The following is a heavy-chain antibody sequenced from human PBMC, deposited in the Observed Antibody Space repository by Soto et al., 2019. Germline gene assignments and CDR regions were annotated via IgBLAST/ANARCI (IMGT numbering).Heavy chain of an antibody. Sequence: ASVKVSCKASGCTFTSYGLSWVRQAPGQGLEWMGWISAYNGNTNYAQKLQGRVTMTTDTSTSTAYMELRSLRSDDTAVYFCAREDYDFWSGYFYYFDYWGQGTLVTVSS. J-gene: IGHJ4*02. CDR2: ISAYNGNT. CDR3: AREDYDFWSGYFYYFDY. D-gene: IGHD3-3*01. V-gene: IGHV1-18*01. CDR1: GCTFTSYG.